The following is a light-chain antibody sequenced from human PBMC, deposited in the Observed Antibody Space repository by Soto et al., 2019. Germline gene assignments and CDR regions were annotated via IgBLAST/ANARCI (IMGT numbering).Light chain of an antibody. CDR2: EGR. Sequence: QSVLTNPASLPGSPGQSITISSTETSSIFGSYNLVSWYQQHPGKAPKLIIYEGRQRPSGVSARFSGSKSGNTASLTISGLRAEDEADYFCCSYAGTTTFVVFGGGTKLTVL. CDR3: CSYAGTTTFVV. V-gene: IGLV2-23*01. J-gene: IGLJ2*01. CDR1: SSIFGSYNL.